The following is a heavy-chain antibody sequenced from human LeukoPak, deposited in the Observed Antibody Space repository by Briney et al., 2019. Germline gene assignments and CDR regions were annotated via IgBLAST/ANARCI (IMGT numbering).Heavy chain of an antibody. J-gene: IGHJ4*02. V-gene: IGHV3-23*01. CDR3: ARGGADYVIGY. D-gene: IGHD4-17*01. Sequence: PGGSLRLSCAASGFTFSSYAMGWVRQAPGKGLEWVSAISGSGGSTYYADSVKGRFTISRDNTKNSLYLQMNNLRAEDTAVYYCARGGADYVIGYWGQGTLVTVSS. CDR2: ISGSGGST. CDR1: GFTFSSYA.